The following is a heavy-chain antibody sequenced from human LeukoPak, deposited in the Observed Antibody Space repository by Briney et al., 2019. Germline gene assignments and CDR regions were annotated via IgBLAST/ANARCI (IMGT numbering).Heavy chain of an antibody. CDR1: GGTFSSYA. V-gene: IGHV1-69*13. CDR3: ARSDYSNYKYYYYYGMDV. Sequence: ASVTVSCKASGGTFSSYAISWVRQAPGQGLEWMGGIIPIFGTANYAQKFQGRVTITADESTSTAYMELSSLRSEDTAVYYCARSDYSNYKYYYYYGMDVWGQGTTVTVSS. CDR2: IIPIFGTA. J-gene: IGHJ6*02. D-gene: IGHD4-11*01.